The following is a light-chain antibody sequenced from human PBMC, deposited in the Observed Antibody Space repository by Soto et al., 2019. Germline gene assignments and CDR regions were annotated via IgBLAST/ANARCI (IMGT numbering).Light chain of an antibody. CDR3: QQYYSYPIT. Sequence: AIRMTQSPSSFSASTGDRVTITCRASQGISSSLAWYQQKPWKAPKLLIYAASTLQSGVPSRFSGSGSGTDFTLTISCLQSEDFATYYCQQYYSYPITFGQGTRLEIK. CDR1: QGISSS. CDR2: AAS. J-gene: IGKJ5*01. V-gene: IGKV1-8*01.